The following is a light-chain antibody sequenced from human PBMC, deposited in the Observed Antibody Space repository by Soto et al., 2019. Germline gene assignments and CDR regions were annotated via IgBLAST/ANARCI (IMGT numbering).Light chain of an antibody. CDR3: LQFNNWPLT. CDR2: GAS. Sequence: EIVMTQSPATLSVSPGERATLSCRASQSVRSNLAWYQQKPGQAPRLLISGASARATGIPARFSGSGSGTEFTLTISSLQSEDVAHYYCLQFNNWPLTFGGGTKV. CDR1: QSVRSN. V-gene: IGKV3-15*01. J-gene: IGKJ4*01.